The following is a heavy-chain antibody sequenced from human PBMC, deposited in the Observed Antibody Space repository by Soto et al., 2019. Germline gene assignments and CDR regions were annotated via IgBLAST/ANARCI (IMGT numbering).Heavy chain of an antibody. CDR1: GYTFTGYY. J-gene: IGHJ4*02. CDR2: INPNSGGT. V-gene: IGHV1-2*02. Sequence: ASVKVSCKASGYTFTGYYMHGVRQAPGQGLEWMGWINPNSGGTNYAQKFQGRVTMTRDTSISTAYMELSRLRSDDTAVYYCARDSPHYDILTGFAFSGAGDYWGQGTLVTVSS. D-gene: IGHD3-9*01. CDR3: ARDSPHYDILTGFAFSGAGDY.